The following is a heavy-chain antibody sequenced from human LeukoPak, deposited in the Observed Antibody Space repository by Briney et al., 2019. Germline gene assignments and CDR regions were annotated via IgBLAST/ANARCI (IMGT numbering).Heavy chain of an antibody. CDR1: GFTFSSYD. J-gene: IGHJ4*02. D-gene: IGHD1-1*01. Sequence: GGSLRLSCAASGFTFSSYDMHRVRQAPGKGLEWVSAIGTAGDTYYPASLKSRFTISIENAKNSLYLQMNSLRAGDTAVYYCARGGGYNWNDEFHCDYGGKGTLVTVST. CDR2: IGTAGDT. V-gene: IGHV3-13*01. CDR3: ARGGGYNWNDEFHCDY.